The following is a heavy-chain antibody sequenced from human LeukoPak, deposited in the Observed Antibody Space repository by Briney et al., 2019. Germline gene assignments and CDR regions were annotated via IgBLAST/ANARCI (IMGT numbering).Heavy chain of an antibody. CDR3: ARDYPGEHNDFDI. D-gene: IGHD7-27*01. CDR2: ITTDGST. J-gene: IGHJ3*02. CDR1: GFNFYNEY. V-gene: IGHV3-74*01. Sequence: QTGGSLRLSCVATGFNFYNEYMHWVRQAPGKGLVWVSRITTDGSTTYADSVRGRFTISRDNAKNTLYLQMNSLRAEDTAVYYCARDYPGEHNDFDIWGQGTMISVSS.